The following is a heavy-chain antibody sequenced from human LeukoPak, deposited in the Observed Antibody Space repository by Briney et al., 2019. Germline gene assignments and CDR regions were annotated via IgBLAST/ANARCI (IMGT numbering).Heavy chain of an antibody. CDR2: MNPNSGNT. D-gene: IGHD2-15*01. CDR1: GYTFTSYD. V-gene: IGHV1-8*03. Sequence: ASVKVSCKASGYTFTSYDINWVRQATGQGLEWMGWMNPNSGNTGYAQKFQGRVTITRNTSISTAYMELSSLRSEDTAVYYCAREGYCSGGSCYLYPYYFDYWGQGTLVTVSS. CDR3: AREGYCSGGSCYLYPYYFDY. J-gene: IGHJ4*02.